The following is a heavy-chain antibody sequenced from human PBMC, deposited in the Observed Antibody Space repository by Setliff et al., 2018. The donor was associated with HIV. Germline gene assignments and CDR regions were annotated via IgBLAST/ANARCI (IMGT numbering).Heavy chain of an antibody. V-gene: IGHV4-59*11. J-gene: IGHJ3*02. CDR3: ARVYDFWSGKYAFDI. D-gene: IGHD3-3*01. CDR1: GGSISSHY. CDR2: MYYSGST. Sequence: SETLSLTCTVSGGSISSHYWSWIRQPPGKGLEWIGYMYYSGSTNYNSSLKSRVSISVDTSKNQFSLKLSSVTAADTAVYYCARVYDFWSGKYAFDIWGQGTMVTVSS.